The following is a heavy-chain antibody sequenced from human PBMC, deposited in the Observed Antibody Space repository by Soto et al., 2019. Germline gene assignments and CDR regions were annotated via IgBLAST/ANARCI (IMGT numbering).Heavy chain of an antibody. CDR3: ASEYDFWSGYPY. CDR2: ISSSSSYI. Sequence: GESLKISCAASGFTFSSYSMNWVRQAPGKGLEWVSSISSSSSYIYYADSVKGRFTISRDNAKNSLYLQMNSLRAEDTAVYYCASEYDFWSGYPYWGQGTLVTVSS. J-gene: IGHJ4*02. V-gene: IGHV3-21*01. CDR1: GFTFSSYS. D-gene: IGHD3-3*01.